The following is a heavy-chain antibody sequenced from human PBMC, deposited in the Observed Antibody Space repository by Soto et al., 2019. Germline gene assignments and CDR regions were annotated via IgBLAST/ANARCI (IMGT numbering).Heavy chain of an antibody. J-gene: IGHJ5*02. Sequence: ASVKVSCKASGYTFTSYGISWVRQAPGQGLEWMGWISAYNGNTNYAQKLQGRVTMTTDTSTSTAYMELRSLRSDDTAVYYCARVLGPIVATGINWFDPWGQGTLVTVPQ. CDR2: ISAYNGNT. V-gene: IGHV1-18*01. CDR3: ARVLGPIVATGINWFDP. CDR1: GYTFTSYG. D-gene: IGHD5-12*01.